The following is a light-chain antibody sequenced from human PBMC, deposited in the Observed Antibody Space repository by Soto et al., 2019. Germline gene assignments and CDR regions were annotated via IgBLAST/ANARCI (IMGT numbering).Light chain of an antibody. V-gene: IGLV2-14*01. CDR1: SSDVGGYNY. J-gene: IGLJ2*01. CDR3: SSYTSSSTRV. CDR2: DVS. Sequence: QSALTQPASVSGSPGQSITISCTGTSSDVGGYNYVSWYQQHPGKAPKLMIYDVSNRPSGVSNRCSGSKSGNTASLTISGLQAEDEADYYCSSYTSSSTRVLGGGTTLTVL.